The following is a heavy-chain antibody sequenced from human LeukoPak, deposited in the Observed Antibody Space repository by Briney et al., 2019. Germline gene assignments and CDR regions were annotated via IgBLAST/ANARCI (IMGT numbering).Heavy chain of an antibody. J-gene: IGHJ6*03. Sequence: SGGSLRLSCAASGFTFSSYAMHWVRQAPCKGLEWVAVISYDGSNKYYADSVKGRFTISRDNSKNTLYLQMNSLRAEDTAVYYCAREMAIEYSSFDYYYYMDVWGKGTTVTVSS. V-gene: IGHV3-30-3*01. CDR3: AREMAIEYSSFDYYYYMDV. D-gene: IGHD6-6*01. CDR1: GFTFSSYA. CDR2: ISYDGSNK.